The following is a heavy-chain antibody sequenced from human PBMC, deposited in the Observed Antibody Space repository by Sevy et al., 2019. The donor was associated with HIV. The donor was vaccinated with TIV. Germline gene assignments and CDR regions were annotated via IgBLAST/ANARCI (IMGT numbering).Heavy chain of an antibody. D-gene: IGHD4-17*01. CDR2: ISASGGST. J-gene: IGHJ5*02. CDR3: AKVLGSTTVKTLCDH. V-gene: IGHV3-23*01. CDR1: GFTFSTYA. Sequence: GGSLRLSCAASGFTFSTYAMTWVRQAPGKGLEWVSVISASGGSTNYAESVKGRFTISRDNSKNTLHVQMNSLRAEDTAVYYCAKVLGSTTVKTLCDHWGQGTLVTVSS.